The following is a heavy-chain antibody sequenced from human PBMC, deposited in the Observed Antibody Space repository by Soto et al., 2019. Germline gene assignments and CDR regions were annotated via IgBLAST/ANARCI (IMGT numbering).Heavy chain of an antibody. V-gene: IGHV4-59*01. Sequence: SETLSLTCTVSGGSISSYYWSWIRQPPGKGLEWIGYIYYSGSTNYNPSLKSRVTISVDTSKNQFSLKLSSVTAADTAVYYCAKQGQLTSYYGSGSYGDAFDIWGQGTMVTVSS. D-gene: IGHD3-10*01. CDR1: GGSISSYY. J-gene: IGHJ3*02. CDR2: IYYSGST. CDR3: AKQGQLTSYYGSGSYGDAFDI.